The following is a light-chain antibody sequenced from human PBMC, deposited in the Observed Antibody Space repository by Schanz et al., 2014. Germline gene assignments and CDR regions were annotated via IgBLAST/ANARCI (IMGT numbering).Light chain of an antibody. Sequence: EIVLTQSPLSLAVTPGEPASISCRSSQSLRSTDGYYYLDWYLQKPGQSPQLLIYLASNRASGVPDRFSGSGSGTDFTLTISSLQAEDVAVYYCQQYYIFGGGTKVEIK. CDR2: LAS. CDR3: QQYYI. CDR1: QSLRSTDGYYY. V-gene: IGKV2-28*01. J-gene: IGKJ4*01.